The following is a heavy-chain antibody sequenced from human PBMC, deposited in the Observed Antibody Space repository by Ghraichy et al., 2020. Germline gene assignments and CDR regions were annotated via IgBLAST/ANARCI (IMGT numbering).Heavy chain of an antibody. J-gene: IGHJ3*02. CDR1: GFTFSSYW. Sequence: GGSLRLSCAASGFTFSSYWMSWVRQAPGKGLEWVANIKQDGSEKYYVDSVKGRFTISRDNAKNSLYLQMNSLRAEDTAVYYCARMIEIAAAGDEVAFDIWGQGTMVTVSS. D-gene: IGHD6-13*01. CDR2: IKQDGSEK. CDR3: ARMIEIAAAGDEVAFDI. V-gene: IGHV3-7*04.